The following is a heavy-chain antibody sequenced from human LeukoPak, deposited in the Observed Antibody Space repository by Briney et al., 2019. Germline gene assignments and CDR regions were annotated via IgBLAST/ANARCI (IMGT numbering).Heavy chain of an antibody. CDR1: GYTLTELS. Sequence: GASVKVSCTVSGYTLTELSMHWVRQAPGKGLEWMGGFDPEDGETIYAQKFQGRVTMTEDTSTDTAYMELSSLRSEDTAVYYCATYCSSTSCYFYYFDYWGQGTLVTVSS. V-gene: IGHV1-24*01. CDR3: ATYCSSTSCYFYYFDY. D-gene: IGHD2-2*01. J-gene: IGHJ4*02. CDR2: FDPEDGET.